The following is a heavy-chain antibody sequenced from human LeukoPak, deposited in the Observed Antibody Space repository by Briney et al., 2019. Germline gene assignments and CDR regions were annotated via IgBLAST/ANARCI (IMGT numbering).Heavy chain of an antibody. CDR1: GFTFSNYW. J-gene: IGHJ4*02. D-gene: IGHD1-26*01. CDR3: ARGYSGSYRIDY. V-gene: IGHV3-74*01. CDR2: INPDGTTT. Sequence: GGSLRLSCAASGFTFSNYWVHWVRQAPGMGLVWVSRINPDGTTTSYADSVKGRFTISRDNAKNTLYLQMNSLRAEDTAVYYCARGYSGSYRIDYWGQGTLVTVSS.